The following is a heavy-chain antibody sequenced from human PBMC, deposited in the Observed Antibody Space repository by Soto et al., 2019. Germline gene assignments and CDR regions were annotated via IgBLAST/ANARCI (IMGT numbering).Heavy chain of an antibody. J-gene: IGHJ4*02. CDR1: GGSISSYY. CDR3: ARRYGDYFDY. CDR2: FYYSGST. D-gene: IGHD4-17*01. V-gene: IGHV4-59*08. Sequence: SETLSLTCTVSGGSISSYYWGWIRQTQGKGLEWIGFFYYSGSTNYNPSLKSRVTISVDTSKNQFSLKLSSVTAADTAVYYCARRYGDYFDYWGQGTLVTVSS.